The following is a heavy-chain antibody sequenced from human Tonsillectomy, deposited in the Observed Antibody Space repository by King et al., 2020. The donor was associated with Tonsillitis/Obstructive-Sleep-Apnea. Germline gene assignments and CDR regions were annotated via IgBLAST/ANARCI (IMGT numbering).Heavy chain of an antibody. CDR3: ARENSSSGFYYYGMDV. J-gene: IGHJ6*02. CDR2: ITSSGNKI. V-gene: IGHV3-48*03. Sequence: VQLVESGGGLVQPGVSLKLSCAASGFTFSSYEMNWVRQAPGKGLEWVSYITSSGNKIYYADSVKGRFTISRDNAKNTLSLQMNSLRAEDTAVYYCARENSSSGFYYYGMDVWGQGTTVTVSS. D-gene: IGHD3-22*01. CDR1: GFTFSSYE.